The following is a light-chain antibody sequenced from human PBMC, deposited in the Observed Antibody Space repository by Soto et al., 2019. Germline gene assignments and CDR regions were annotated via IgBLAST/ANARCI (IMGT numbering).Light chain of an antibody. Sequence: EIVMTQSPATLSVSPGERGTLSCRASQSVNSNLAWYQQKPGQAPRLLIDGASTRATGIPARFSGSGSGTEFTLTISSLQSEDFAVYYCQQYNNWPYTFGQGTKLEIE. J-gene: IGKJ2*01. CDR3: QQYNNWPYT. V-gene: IGKV3D-15*01. CDR1: QSVNSN. CDR2: GAS.